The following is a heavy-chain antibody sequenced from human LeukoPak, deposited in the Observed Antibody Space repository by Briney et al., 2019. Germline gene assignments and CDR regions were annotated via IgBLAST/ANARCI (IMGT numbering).Heavy chain of an antibody. CDR3: ARWGSSSYSYYFDY. V-gene: IGHV5-51*01. D-gene: IGHD6-13*01. Sequence: HGESLKISCKASGYSFTSYWIGWVRQMPGKGLEWMGIIDPGDSDATYSPSFRGQVTISADKSISTAYLQWSSLKASDTAMYYCARWGSSSYSYYFDYWGQGTLVTVSS. CDR1: GYSFTSYW. CDR2: IDPGDSDA. J-gene: IGHJ4*02.